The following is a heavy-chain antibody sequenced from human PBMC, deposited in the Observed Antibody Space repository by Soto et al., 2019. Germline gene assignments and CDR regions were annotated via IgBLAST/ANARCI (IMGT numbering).Heavy chain of an antibody. CDR2: IYYSGST. J-gene: IGHJ6*02. Sequence: QVQLQESGPGLVKPSETLSLTCTVSGGSISSYYWSWIRQPPGKGLEWIGYIYYSGSTNYNPSLELRDTISVDPSKNQFCLKLSSVTAADTAVYYCARDQGAADYYYYGMDVWGQGTTVTVSS. D-gene: IGHD6-13*01. CDR3: ARDQGAADYYYYGMDV. CDR1: GGSISSYY. V-gene: IGHV4-59*12.